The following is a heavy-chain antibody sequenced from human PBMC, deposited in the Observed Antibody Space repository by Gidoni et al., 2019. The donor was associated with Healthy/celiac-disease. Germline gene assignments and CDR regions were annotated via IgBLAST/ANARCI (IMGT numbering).Heavy chain of an antibody. V-gene: IGHV1-69*02. D-gene: IGHD6-19*01. CDR1: GGTFSSYT. CDR2: IIPILGIA. J-gene: IGHJ4*02. CDR3: ATSSYSSGWYGDY. Sequence: QVQLVQSGAEVKKPGSSVKVSCKASGGTFSSYTISWVRQAPGQGLEWMGRIIPILGIANYAQKFQGRVTITADKSTSTAYMELSSLRSEDTAVYYCATSSYSSGWYGDYWGQGTLVTVSS.